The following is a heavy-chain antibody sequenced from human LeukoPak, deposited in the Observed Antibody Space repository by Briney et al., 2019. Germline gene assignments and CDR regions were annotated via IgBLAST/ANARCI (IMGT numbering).Heavy chain of an antibody. CDR1: GFTFSSYG. J-gene: IGHJ4*02. Sequence: SGGSLRLSCAASGFTFSSYGMHWVRQAPGKGLEWVALISYDGSNKYHVDSVKGRFTISRDNSKNTLYLQMNSLRTEDTAVYYCAKDLIGYSYGPSDYWGQGTLVTVSS. CDR2: ISYDGSNK. CDR3: AKDLIGYSYGPSDY. D-gene: IGHD5-18*01. V-gene: IGHV3-30*18.